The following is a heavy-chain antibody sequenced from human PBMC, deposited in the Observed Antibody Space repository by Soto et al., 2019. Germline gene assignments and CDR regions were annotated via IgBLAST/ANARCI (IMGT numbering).Heavy chain of an antibody. V-gene: IGHV4-30-4*01. J-gene: IGHJ4*02. CDR2: IHNSGRP. Sequence: QVQLQESGPGLVRPSQTLSLTCSVSDASIYNGGYFWSWIRQSPGKGLEWIGHIHNSGRPYNTPSLKSRVTISADTSINPFSLALTSVAAADTARYYCARGPSTGKVDSWGQGILVTVSP. CDR3: ARGPSTGKVDS. CDR1: DASIYNGGYF.